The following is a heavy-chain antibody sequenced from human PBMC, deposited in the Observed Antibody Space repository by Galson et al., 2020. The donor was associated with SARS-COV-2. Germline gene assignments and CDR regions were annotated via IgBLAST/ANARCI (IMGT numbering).Heavy chain of an antibody. Sequence: GGSLRLSCAASGFTFSSYEMNWVRQAPGKGLEWVSYISSSGSTIYYADCVKGRFTISRDNAKNSLYLQMNSLRAEDTAVYYCASLSSGSYFEDYYYGMDVWGQGTTVTVSS. J-gene: IGHJ6*02. V-gene: IGHV3-48*03. CDR1: GFTFSSYE. D-gene: IGHD1-26*01. CDR2: ISSSGSTI. CDR3: ASLSSGSYFEDYYYGMDV.